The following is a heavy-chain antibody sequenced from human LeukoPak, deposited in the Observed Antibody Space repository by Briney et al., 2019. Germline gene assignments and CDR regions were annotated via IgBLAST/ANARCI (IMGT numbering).Heavy chain of an antibody. V-gene: IGHV4-4*02. D-gene: IGHD6-19*01. J-gene: IGHJ4*02. CDR3: AREILQPGSGWYYFDY. Sequence: PSETLSLTCAVSGDSISSGHRWSWVRQPPGKGLEWIGEIKHGGSTNYNPSLKSRVTISVDRSKNQFSLKVNSVTAADTAVYYCAREILQPGSGWYYFDYWGQGTLVTVSS. CDR1: GDSISSGHR. CDR2: IKHGGST.